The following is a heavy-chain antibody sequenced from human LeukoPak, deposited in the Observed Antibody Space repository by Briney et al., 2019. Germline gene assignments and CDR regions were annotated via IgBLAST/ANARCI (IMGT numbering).Heavy chain of an antibody. J-gene: IGHJ4*02. CDR2: INHSGST. CDR3: ARGGFVYYGSGSYYYY. V-gene: IGHV4-34*01. D-gene: IGHD3-10*01. CDR1: GGSFSGYY. Sequence: SETLSLTCAVYGGSFSGYYWSWIRQPPGKGLEWIGGINHSGSTNYNPSLKSRVTISVDTSKNQFSLKLSSVTAADTAVYYCARGGFVYYGSGSYYYYWGQGTLVTVSS.